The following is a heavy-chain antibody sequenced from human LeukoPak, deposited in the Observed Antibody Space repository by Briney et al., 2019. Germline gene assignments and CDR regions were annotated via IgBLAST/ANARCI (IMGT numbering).Heavy chain of an antibody. CDR1: GFTFSDHY. Sequence: GGSLRLSCAVSGFTFSDHYMTWVRQAPGKGLEWVSWISQTGTDMSYSDSVKGRFTISRGNARNSLFLQMDSRRPEDTAVYYCGRGHWGLDYWGQGTLLTVSS. CDR3: GRGHWGLDY. J-gene: IGHJ4*02. V-gene: IGHV3-11*01. CDR2: ISQTGTDM. D-gene: IGHD7-27*01.